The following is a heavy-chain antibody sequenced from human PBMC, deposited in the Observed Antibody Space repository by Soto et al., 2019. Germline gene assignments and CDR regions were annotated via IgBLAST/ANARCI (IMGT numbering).Heavy chain of an antibody. CDR2: IIHIFGTT. V-gene: IGHV1-69*01. D-gene: IGHD6-19*01. CDR1: GDTFSRHA. CDR3: ATDALVGYTSGWQSYRNSVSGMDV. J-gene: IGHJ6*02. Sequence: QVQLVQSGAEVKKPGSSVKVSCKASGDTFSRHAISWVRQAPGQGLEWMGEIIHIFGTTNDAQKFQGRVTMTADESTSTAYMELSGLRSEDTAMYYCATDALVGYTSGWQSYRNSVSGMDVWGQGTTVTVSS.